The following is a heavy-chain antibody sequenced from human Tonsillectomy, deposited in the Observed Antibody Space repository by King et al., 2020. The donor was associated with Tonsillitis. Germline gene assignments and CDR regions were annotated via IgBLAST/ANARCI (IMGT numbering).Heavy chain of an antibody. V-gene: IGHV1-69*12. D-gene: IGHD6-13*01. CDR2: IIPIFGTA. CDR1: GGTFSNYA. Sequence: QLVQSGADVKKPGSSVKVSCKASGGTFSNYAISWVRQAPGQGLAWMGEIIPIFGTAHYAQRFQGRVTITADESTSTAYMELSSLRSEDTAVYYCAKSGSFHDAFDFWGQGTMVTVSS. CDR3: AKSGSFHDAFDF. J-gene: IGHJ3*01.